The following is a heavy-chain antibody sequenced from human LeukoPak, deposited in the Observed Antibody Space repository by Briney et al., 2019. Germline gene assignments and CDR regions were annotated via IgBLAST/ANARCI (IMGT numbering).Heavy chain of an antibody. CDR1: GGTFSSYA. Sequence: ASVKVSCKASGGTFSSYAISWVRQAPGQGLEWMGWISAYNGNTNYAQKLQGRVTMTTDTSTSTAYMELRSLRSDDTAVYYCAREGAVRGVIIRTLFDYWGQGTLVTVSS. J-gene: IGHJ4*02. CDR3: AREGAVRGVIIRTLFDY. V-gene: IGHV1-18*01. CDR2: ISAYNGNT. D-gene: IGHD3-10*01.